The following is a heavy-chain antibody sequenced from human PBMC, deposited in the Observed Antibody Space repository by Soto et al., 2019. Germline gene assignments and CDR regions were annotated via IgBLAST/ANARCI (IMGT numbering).Heavy chain of an antibody. CDR1: GGSISSGGYY. Sequence: SETLSLTCTVSGGSISSGGYYWSWIRQHPGKGLEWIGYIYYSGSTYYNPSLKSRVTISVDTSKNQFSLKLSSVTAADTAVYYCARDFSSGFDYWGQGTLVTVSS. CDR3: ARDFSSGFDY. J-gene: IGHJ4*02. D-gene: IGHD6-6*01. V-gene: IGHV4-31*03. CDR2: IYYSGST.